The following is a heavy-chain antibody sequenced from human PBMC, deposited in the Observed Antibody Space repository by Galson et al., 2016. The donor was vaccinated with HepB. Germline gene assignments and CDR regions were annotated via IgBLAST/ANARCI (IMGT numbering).Heavy chain of an antibody. CDR1: GFTFGDYV. D-gene: IGHD2-8*01. Sequence: SLRLSCATSGFTFGDYVMSWVRQAPGQGLEWLGFIRNRAFGGTTEYATSVQGRFTISRDDSKSIAYLQMKSLKPEDTAVYYCSRSGGLNPRSYFYYGMDVWGPGTTVTVSS. J-gene: IGHJ6*02. V-gene: IGHV3-49*04. CDR3: SRSGGLNPRSYFYYGMDV. CDR2: IRNRAFGGTT.